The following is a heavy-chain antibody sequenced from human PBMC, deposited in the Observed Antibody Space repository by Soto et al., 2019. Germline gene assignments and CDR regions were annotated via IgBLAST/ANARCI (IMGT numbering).Heavy chain of an antibody. Sequence: SETLSLTCTVSGGSISNSYWSWIRQSPGKGLEWIGYIYSSGSTNYNPPLKSRVTISVDTSKNQFSLKLSSLIAADTAVYYCARHSPPFFYGSGPWDVWGQGTTVTVSS. V-gene: IGHV4-59*08. J-gene: IGHJ6*02. CDR1: GGSISNSY. D-gene: IGHD3-10*01. CDR2: IYSSGST. CDR3: ARHSPPFFYGSGPWDV.